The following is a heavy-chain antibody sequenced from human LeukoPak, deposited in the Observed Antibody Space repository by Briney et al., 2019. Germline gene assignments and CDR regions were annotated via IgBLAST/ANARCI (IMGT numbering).Heavy chain of an antibody. CDR2: INHSGST. J-gene: IGHJ5*02. V-gene: IGHV4-34*01. D-gene: IGHD3-10*01. CDR1: GGSFSGYY. CDR3: ARHGYYGSGSYYNRGNWFDP. Sequence: SETLSLTCAVYGGSFSGYYWSWIRQPPGKGLEWIGEINHSGSTNYNPSLKSRVTISVDTSKNQFSLKLSSVTAADTAVYYCARHGYYGSGSYYNRGNWFDPWGQGTLVTVSS.